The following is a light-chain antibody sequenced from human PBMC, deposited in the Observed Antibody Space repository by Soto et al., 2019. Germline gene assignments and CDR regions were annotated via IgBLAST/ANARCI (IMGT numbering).Light chain of an antibody. CDR2: AAS. V-gene: IGKV1-12*01. CDR1: QDISGW. Sequence: DIQMTQSPSSVSASVGDRVTITCRASQDISGWLAWYQQKPGRAPKLLIYAASSLQSGVPARFSGSGSATEFTLSISSLQPDDFATYYCQQYGSSSRTFGQGTKVAIK. J-gene: IGKJ1*01. CDR3: QQYGSSSRT.